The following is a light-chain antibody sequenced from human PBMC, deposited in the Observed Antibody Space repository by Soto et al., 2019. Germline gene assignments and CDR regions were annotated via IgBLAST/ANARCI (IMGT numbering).Light chain of an antibody. CDR2: WAS. J-gene: IGKJ5*01. V-gene: IGKV4-1*01. CDR1: QTVFYTATNKNY. CDR3: QQYLSIPT. Sequence: IVMTQSPDSLAVSLGERATINCKSSQTVFYTATNKNYLAWYQQKPGQPPKMRISWASTRESGVPDRFTGSGSGTDFTLTNSDLQAEDAAAYYCQQYLSIPTFGQGTRLEIK.